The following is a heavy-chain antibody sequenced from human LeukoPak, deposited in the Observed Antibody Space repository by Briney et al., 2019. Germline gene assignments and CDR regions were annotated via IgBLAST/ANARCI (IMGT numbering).Heavy chain of an antibody. J-gene: IGHJ3*02. D-gene: IGHD1-26*01. V-gene: IGHV3-66*01. Sequence: GGSLRLSCAASGFTFSDFQMNWVRQAPGKGLEWVSVIYSGGSTYYADSVKGRFTISRDNSKNTLYLQMNSLRAEDTAVYYCATERSYYESPEGSVGAFDIWGPGTMVTVSS. CDR1: GFTFSDFQ. CDR2: IYSGGST. CDR3: ATERSYYESPEGSVGAFDI.